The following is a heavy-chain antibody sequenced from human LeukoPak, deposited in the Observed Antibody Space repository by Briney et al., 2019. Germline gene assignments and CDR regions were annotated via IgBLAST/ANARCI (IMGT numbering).Heavy chain of an antibody. CDR1: GGSISSYY. Sequence: PSETLSLTCTVSGGSISSYYWSWIRRPPGKGLEWIGYIYYSGSTNYNPSLKSRVTISVDTSKNQFSLKLSSVTAADTAVYYCARDGYSGSDALWGQGTLVTVSS. D-gene: IGHD5-12*01. CDR2: IYYSGST. J-gene: IGHJ4*02. V-gene: IGHV4-59*01. CDR3: ARDGYSGSDAL.